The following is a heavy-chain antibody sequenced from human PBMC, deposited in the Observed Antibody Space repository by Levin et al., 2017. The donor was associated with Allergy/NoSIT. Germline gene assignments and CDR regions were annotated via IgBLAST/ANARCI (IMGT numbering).Heavy chain of an antibody. CDR3: ARGLVAGVDY. V-gene: IGHV3-30-3*01. D-gene: IGHD2-8*02. Sequence: AGGSLRLSCAASGFTFSSYAMHWVRQAPGKGLEWVAVISYDGSNKYYADSVKGRFTISRDNSKNTLYLQMNSLRAEDTAVYYCARGLVAGVDYWGQGTLVTVSS. J-gene: IGHJ4*02. CDR1: GFTFSSYA. CDR2: ISYDGSNK.